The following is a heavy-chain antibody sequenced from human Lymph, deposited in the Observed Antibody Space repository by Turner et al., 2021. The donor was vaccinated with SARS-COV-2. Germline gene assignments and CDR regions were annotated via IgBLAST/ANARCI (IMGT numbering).Heavy chain of an antibody. Sequence: QVRLVQSGAEVKEPGAPVIVSCKASANTFTGCYMHWVRQAPGQGLGWMGWFNPNSGGTSYAQKVQGRVTMTRDTSISTAYMELSRLRSDDTAVYYGVRGESIAVAGTQYFDYWGQGTLVTVSS. J-gene: IGHJ4*02. CDR2: FNPNSGGT. CDR3: VRGESIAVAGTQYFDY. V-gene: IGHV1-2*02. D-gene: IGHD6-19*01. CDR1: ANTFTGCY.